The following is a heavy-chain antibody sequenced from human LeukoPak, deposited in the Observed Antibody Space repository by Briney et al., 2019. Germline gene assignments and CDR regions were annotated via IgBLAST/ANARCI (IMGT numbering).Heavy chain of an antibody. CDR3: ARDLEGSSWYIHPFDI. CDR1: GFTFSSYS. V-gene: IGHV3-74*01. D-gene: IGHD6-13*01. CDR2: IYSDGSRT. Sequence: GGSLRLSCAASGFTFSSYSMNWVRQGPGKGLVWVSRIYSDGSRTTYADSVKGRFTISGDNAKNTLYLQMNSLRAEDTAVYYCARDLEGSSWYIHPFDIWGQGTMVTVSS. J-gene: IGHJ3*02.